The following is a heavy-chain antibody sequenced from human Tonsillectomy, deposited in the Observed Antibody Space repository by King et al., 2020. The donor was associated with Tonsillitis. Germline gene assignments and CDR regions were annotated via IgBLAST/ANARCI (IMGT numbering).Heavy chain of an antibody. J-gene: IGHJ5*02. CDR3: ARDRITGTTFPWFDP. CDR1: GFSFSNYG. Sequence: VQLVESGGGVVQPGRSLRLSCAASGFSFSNYGLHWVRQPPGKGLEWVAVISYDGTKKFYADSVKGRFTISRDDYKNTLYLQMNSLRAEDTAVYFCARDRITGTTFPWFDPWGQGTPVTVSS. D-gene: IGHD1-7*01. CDR2: ISYDGTKK. V-gene: IGHV3-30*19.